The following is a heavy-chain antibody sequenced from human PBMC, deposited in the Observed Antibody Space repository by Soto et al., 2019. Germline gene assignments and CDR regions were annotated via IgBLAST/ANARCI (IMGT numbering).Heavy chain of an antibody. CDR1: GGTFSSYA. Sequence: QVQLVQSGAEVKKPGSSVKVSCKASGGTFSSYAISWVRQAPGQGLEWMGGIIPIFGTADYAQKLRGTGTITADESTRTAYMELSTLRSEATAVYYSATSVATYYYSGMDFWGQGTPVTVSS. CDR2: IIPIFGTA. CDR3: ATSVATYYYSGMDF. D-gene: IGHD5-12*01. V-gene: IGHV1-69*12. J-gene: IGHJ6*02.